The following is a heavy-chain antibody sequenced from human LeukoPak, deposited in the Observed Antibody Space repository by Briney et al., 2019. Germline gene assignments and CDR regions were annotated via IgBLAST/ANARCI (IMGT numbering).Heavy chain of an antibody. CDR3: ARHKGYYYYYMDV. J-gene: IGHJ6*03. CDR1: GGSINSNSYY. V-gene: IGHV4-39*01. Sequence: SETLSLTCTVSGGSINSNSYYWGWIRQPPGKGLEWIGSLYYSGSTYYNLSLKSRVTISVDTSKNQFSLKLSSVTAADTAVYYCARHKGYYYYYMDVWGKGTTVTISS. CDR2: LYYSGST.